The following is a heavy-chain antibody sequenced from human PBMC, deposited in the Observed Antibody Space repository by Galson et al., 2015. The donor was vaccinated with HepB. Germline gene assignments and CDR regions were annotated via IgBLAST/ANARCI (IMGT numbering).Heavy chain of an antibody. Sequence: SLRLSCAASGFTFSSYAMHWVRQAPGKGLEWVAVISYDGSNKYYADSVKGRFTISRDNSKNTLYLQMNSLRAEDTAVYYCAKDGGEFGELLYFDYWGQETLVTVSS. CDR3: AKDGGEFGELLYFDY. D-gene: IGHD3-10*01. CDR2: ISYDGSNK. CDR1: GFTFSSYA. J-gene: IGHJ4*02. V-gene: IGHV3-30*04.